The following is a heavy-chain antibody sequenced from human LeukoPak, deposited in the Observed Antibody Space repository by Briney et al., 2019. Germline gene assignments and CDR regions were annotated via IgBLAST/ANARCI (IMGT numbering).Heavy chain of an antibody. CDR2: MNPNSGNT. J-gene: IGHJ4*02. CDR3: ARQSIVLMVYALDY. V-gene: IGHV1-8*01. D-gene: IGHD2-8*01. CDR1: GYTFTSYD. Sequence: GASVKVSCKASGYTFTSYDINWVRQATGQGLEWMGWMNPNSGNTGYAQKFQGRVTMTRNTSISTAYTELSSLRSEDTAVYYCARQSIVLMVYALDYWGQGTLVTVSS.